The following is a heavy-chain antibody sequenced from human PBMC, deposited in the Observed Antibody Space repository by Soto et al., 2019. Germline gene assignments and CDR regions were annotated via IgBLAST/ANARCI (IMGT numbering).Heavy chain of an antibody. CDR2: IYHSGST. Sequence: SETLSLTCAVSCYSISSGYYWGWIRQPPGKGLEWIGSIYHSGSTYYNPSLKSRVTISVDTSKNQFSLKLSSVTAADTAVYYCARIGARLAPDYWGQGTLVTVSS. CDR1: CYSISSGYY. D-gene: IGHD6-6*01. V-gene: IGHV4-38-2*01. CDR3: ARIGARLAPDY. J-gene: IGHJ4*02.